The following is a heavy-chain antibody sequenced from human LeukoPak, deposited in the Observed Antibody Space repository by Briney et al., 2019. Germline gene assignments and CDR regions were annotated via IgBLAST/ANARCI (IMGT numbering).Heavy chain of an antibody. CDR2: ISGSGGST. J-gene: IGHJ4*02. Sequence: GGSLRLPCAASGFTFSSYAMSWVRQAPGKGLEWVSAISGSGGSTYYADSVKGRFTISRDNSKNTLYLQMNSLRAEDTAVYYCAKVRAPRQYYFDYWGQGTLVTVSS. CDR3: AKVRAPRQYYFDY. D-gene: IGHD1-26*01. CDR1: GFTFSSYA. V-gene: IGHV3-23*01.